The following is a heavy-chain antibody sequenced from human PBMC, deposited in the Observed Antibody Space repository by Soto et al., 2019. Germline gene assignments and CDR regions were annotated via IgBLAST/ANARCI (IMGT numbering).Heavy chain of an antibody. CDR1: GYTLTELS. V-gene: IGHV1-24*01. Sequence: ASVKVSCKVSGYTLTELSMHWVRQAPGKGLEWMGGFDPEDGETIYAQKFQGRVTMTEDTSTDTAYMELSSLRSEDTAVYYCATGAYDSSGYYYVRAFDIWGQETMVTVSS. CDR2: FDPEDGET. J-gene: IGHJ3*02. D-gene: IGHD3-22*01. CDR3: ATGAYDSSGYYYVRAFDI.